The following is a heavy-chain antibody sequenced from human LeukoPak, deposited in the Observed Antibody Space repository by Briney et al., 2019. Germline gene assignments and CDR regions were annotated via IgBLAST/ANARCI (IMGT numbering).Heavy chain of an antibody. V-gene: IGHV3-7*01. J-gene: IGHJ4*02. Sequence: GESLRLSCAASGFTFTTYWMSWVRQAPGKGLEWVANINQDGTEKYYVDSVKGRFTISRDNAKNSLDLQMNSLRAEDTAVYYCARDLLGWELHYFDYWGQGTLVTVSS. D-gene: IGHD1-26*01. CDR3: ARDLLGWELHYFDY. CDR1: GFTFTTYW. CDR2: INQDGTEK.